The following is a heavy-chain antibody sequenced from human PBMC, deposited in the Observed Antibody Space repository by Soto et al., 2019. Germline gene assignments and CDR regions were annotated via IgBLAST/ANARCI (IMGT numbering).Heavy chain of an antibody. V-gene: IGHV4-34*01. CDR1: GGSFSGYY. CDR2: INHSGST. J-gene: IGHJ4*02. D-gene: IGHD6-13*01. CDR3: ARGSRLGIAAAGTLGRLSYHFDY. Sequence: SETLSLTCAVYGGSFSGYYWSWIRQPPGKGLEWIGEINHSGSTNYNPSLKSRVTISVDTSKNQFSLKLSPVTAADTAVYYCARGSRLGIAAAGTLGRLSYHFDYWGQGTLVTVSS.